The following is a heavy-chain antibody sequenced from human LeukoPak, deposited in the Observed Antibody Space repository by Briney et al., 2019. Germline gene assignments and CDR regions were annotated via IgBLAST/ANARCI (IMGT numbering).Heavy chain of an antibody. D-gene: IGHD4-17*01. CDR1: GFSFSNHW. Sequence: GGTLRLSCAASGFSFSNHWMSWVPPTPGKGLDGVANINQDGSEKYYVYSVRGRFHISRDNAKNSLHLQMHSLTPEDTAVYYCVRAVTMTLVVNWHYFDYWGQGSLVTVSS. CDR3: VRAVTMTLVVNWHYFDY. V-gene: IGHV3-7*01. CDR2: INQDGSEK. J-gene: IGHJ4*02.